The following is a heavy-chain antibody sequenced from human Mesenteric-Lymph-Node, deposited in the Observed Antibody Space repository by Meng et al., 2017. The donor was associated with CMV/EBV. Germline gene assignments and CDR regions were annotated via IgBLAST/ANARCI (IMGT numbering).Heavy chain of an antibody. Sequence: YAFTAYGLSWVRQARGQGLEWMGWINTKTGEPTYAQGFTGRFVFSLDTSVSTSFLHISGLKPEDTAIYFCARGKLLWFGESVDWFDSWGQGTLVTVSS. CDR3: ARGKLLWFGESVDWFDS. J-gene: IGHJ5*01. CDR1: YAFTAYG. V-gene: IGHV7-4-1*02. CDR2: INTKTGEP. D-gene: IGHD3-10*01.